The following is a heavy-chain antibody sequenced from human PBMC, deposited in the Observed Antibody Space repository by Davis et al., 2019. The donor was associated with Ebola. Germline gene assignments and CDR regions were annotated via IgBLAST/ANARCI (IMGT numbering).Heavy chain of an antibody. CDR2: INHSGST. Sequence: SETLSLTCAVYGGSFSGYYWSWIRQPPGKGLEWIGEINHSGSTNYNPSLKSRVTISVDTSKNQFSLKLRSVTAAETAMYYCARAYCFGDVCLMDYYGMDVWGQGTTVTVSS. CDR1: GGSFSGYY. J-gene: IGHJ6*02. V-gene: IGHV4-34*01. CDR3: ARAYCFGDVCLMDYYGMDV. D-gene: IGHD2-8*02.